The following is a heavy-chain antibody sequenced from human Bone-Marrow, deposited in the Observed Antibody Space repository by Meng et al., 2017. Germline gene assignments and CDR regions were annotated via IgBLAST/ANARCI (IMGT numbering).Heavy chain of an antibody. CDR3: TRDFDSGYGL. J-gene: IGHJ4*02. CDR1: GFTFSSHW. D-gene: IGHD5-12*01. Sequence: VPLVESGGGLVQLGGSLRLSCAASGFTFSSHWMHWVRQAPGKGLEWVSRINPDGSSTAYADSVKGRFTISRDNAKNTLYLQLNSLRGEDTAVYYCTRDFDSGYGLWGQGTLVTVSS. CDR2: INPDGSST. V-gene: IGHV3-74*01.